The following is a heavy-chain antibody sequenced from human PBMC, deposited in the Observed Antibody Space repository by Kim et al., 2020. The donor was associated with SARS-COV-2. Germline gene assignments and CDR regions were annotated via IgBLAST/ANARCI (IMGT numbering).Heavy chain of an antibody. CDR3: ARDPSPRPQARGGMDV. Sequence: ASVKVSCKASGYTFTSYYMHWVRQAPGQGLEWMGIINPSGGSTSYAQKFQGRVTMTRDTSTSTVYMELSSLRSEDTAVYYCARDPSPRPQARGGMDVWGQGTTVTVSS. J-gene: IGHJ6*02. V-gene: IGHV1-46*01. D-gene: IGHD5-12*01. CDR1: GYTFTSYY. CDR2: INPSGGST.